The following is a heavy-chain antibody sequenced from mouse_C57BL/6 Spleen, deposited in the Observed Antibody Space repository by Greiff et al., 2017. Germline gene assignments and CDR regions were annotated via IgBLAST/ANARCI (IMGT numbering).Heavy chain of an antibody. J-gene: IGHJ2*01. D-gene: IGHD2-1*01. Sequence: QVQLKQPGAELVRPGSSVKLSCKASGYTFTSYWMHWVKQRPIQGLEWIGNIDPSDSETHYNQKFKDKATLTVDKSSSTAYMQLSSLTSEDSAVYYCARTHYGNYVFDYWGQGTTLTVSS. V-gene: IGHV1-52*01. CDR2: IDPSDSET. CDR1: GYTFTSYW. CDR3: ARTHYGNYVFDY.